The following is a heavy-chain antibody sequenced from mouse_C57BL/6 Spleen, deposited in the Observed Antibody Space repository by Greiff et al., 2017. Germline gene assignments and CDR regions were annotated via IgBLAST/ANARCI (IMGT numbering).Heavy chain of an antibody. J-gene: IGHJ1*03. D-gene: IGHD1-1*01. CDR1: GYTFTSYW. Sequence: QVQLQQPGAELVKPGASVKMSCKASGYTFTSYWITWVKQRPGQGLEWIGDIYPGSGSTNYNEKFKSKATLTVDTSSSTAYMQLSSLTSEDSAVYDCARSITTVVATDFDVWGTGTTVTVSS. V-gene: IGHV1-55*01. CDR3: ARSITTVVATDFDV. CDR2: IYPGSGST.